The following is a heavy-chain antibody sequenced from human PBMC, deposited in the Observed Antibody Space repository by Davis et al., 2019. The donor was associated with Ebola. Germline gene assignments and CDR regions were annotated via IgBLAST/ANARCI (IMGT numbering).Heavy chain of an antibody. J-gene: IGHJ4*02. D-gene: IGHD6-13*01. Sequence: ESLKISCAASGFTFSTYSMNWVRQPPGKGLEWIGYIYYSGSTYYNPSLKSRVTISVDTSKNQFSLKLSSVTAADTAVYYCARQFVAMYGSSWYFDYWGQGTPVTVSS. CDR3: ARQFVAMYGSSWYFDY. CDR1: GFTFSTYS. V-gene: IGHV4-59*08. CDR2: IYYSGST.